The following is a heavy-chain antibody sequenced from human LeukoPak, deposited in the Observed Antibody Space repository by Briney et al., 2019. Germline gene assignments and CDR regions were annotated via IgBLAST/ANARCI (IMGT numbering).Heavy chain of an antibody. Sequence: GRSLRLSCAASGFTFTTYYMSWIRQAPGKGLEWVSYIRSSVSTIYYADSVKGRFTISRDNAKNSLYLQMNSLRAEDTAVYYCARDLGGCSSTSCYYYGMDVWGQGTTVTVSS. CDR2: IRSSVSTI. CDR3: ARDLGGCSSTSCYYYGMDV. CDR1: GFTFTTYY. V-gene: IGHV3-11*01. J-gene: IGHJ6*02. D-gene: IGHD2-2*01.